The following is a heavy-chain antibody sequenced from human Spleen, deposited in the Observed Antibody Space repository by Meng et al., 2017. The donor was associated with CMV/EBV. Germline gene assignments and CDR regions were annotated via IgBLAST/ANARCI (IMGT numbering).Heavy chain of an antibody. Sequence: SGFTFNNYAMTWGRKPPGKGLEWVASNFGSGGRPHYADSVKGRFTISRDNSKNTLFLQMNNLRTEDTAIYYCARDPNGDYVGAFDIWGQGTMVTVSS. CDR1: GFTFNNYA. D-gene: IGHD2-8*01. CDR3: ARDPNGDYVGAFDI. CDR2: NFGSGGRP. V-gene: IGHV3-23*01. J-gene: IGHJ3*02.